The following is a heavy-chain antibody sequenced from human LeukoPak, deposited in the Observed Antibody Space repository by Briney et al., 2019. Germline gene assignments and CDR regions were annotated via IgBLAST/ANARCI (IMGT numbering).Heavy chain of an antibody. CDR1: GFTFDDYA. CDR2: ISWNSGSI. CDR3: ARESYGSGSYTLGY. Sequence: GRSLRLSCAASGFTFDDYAMHWVRQAPGKGLEWVSGISWNSGSIGYADSVKGRFTISRDNAKNTLYLQMNSLRAEDTAVYYCARESYGSGSYTLGYWGQGTLVTVSS. J-gene: IGHJ4*02. D-gene: IGHD3-10*01. V-gene: IGHV3-9*01.